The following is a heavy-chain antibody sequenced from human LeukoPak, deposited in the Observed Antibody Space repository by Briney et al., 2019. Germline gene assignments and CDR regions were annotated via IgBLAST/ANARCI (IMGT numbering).Heavy chain of an antibody. CDR3: ARVDKLLWFGELFTDYYYGKDV. J-gene: IGHJ6*04. V-gene: IGHV1-69*01. D-gene: IGHD3-10*01. Sequence: GASVKVSCKASGGTFSSYAISWVRQAPGQGLEWMGGIIPIFGTANYAQKFQGRVTITADESTSTAYMELSSLKSEDTAVYYCARVDKLLWFGELFTDYYYGKDVWGKGTTVTVSS. CDR2: IIPIFGTA. CDR1: GGTFSSYA.